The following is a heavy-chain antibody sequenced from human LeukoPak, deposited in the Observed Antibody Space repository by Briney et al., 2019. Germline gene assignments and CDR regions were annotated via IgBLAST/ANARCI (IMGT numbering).Heavy chain of an antibody. D-gene: IGHD5-24*01. Sequence: SETLSLTCTVSGGSNSSYYWSWIRQPPGKGLEWIGYIYYSGSTNYNPSLKSRVTISVDTSKNQSSLKLSSVTAADTAVYYCARHADGYNVDYWGQGTLVTVSS. CDR3: ARHADGYNVDY. CDR2: IYYSGST. CDR1: GGSNSSYY. J-gene: IGHJ4*02. V-gene: IGHV4-59*08.